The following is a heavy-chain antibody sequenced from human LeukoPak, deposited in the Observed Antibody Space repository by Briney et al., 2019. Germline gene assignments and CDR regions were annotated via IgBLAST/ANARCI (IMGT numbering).Heavy chain of an antibody. CDR2: ISYTGST. CDR1: GGSISSSSSY. J-gene: IGHJ4*02. D-gene: IGHD6-13*01. V-gene: IGHV4-39*01. CDR3: ARVLTAAAHFDY. Sequence: SETLSLTCTVSGGSISSSSSYWGWIRQPPGKGLEWIGSISYTGSTYYNPSLKSRVTISVDTSKNQFSLKLSSVTAADTAVYYCARVLTAAAHFDYWGQGTLVTASS.